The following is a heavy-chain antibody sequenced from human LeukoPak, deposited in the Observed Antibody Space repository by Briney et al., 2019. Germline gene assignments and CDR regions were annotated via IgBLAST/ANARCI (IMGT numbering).Heavy chain of an antibody. V-gene: IGHV4-38-2*02. CDR3: ATSTTVTPFYYFDY. Sequence: SETLSLTCTVSGYSISSGYYWGWIRPPPGRGLEWIGSIYHSGSIYYNPSLKSRVTISVDTSKNQFSLKLSSVTAADTAVYYCATSTTVTPFYYFDYWGQGTLVTVSS. CDR2: IYHSGSI. D-gene: IGHD4-17*01. J-gene: IGHJ4*02. CDR1: GYSISSGYY.